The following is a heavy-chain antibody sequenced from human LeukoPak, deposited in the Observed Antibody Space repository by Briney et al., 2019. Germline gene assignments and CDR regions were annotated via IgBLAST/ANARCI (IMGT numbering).Heavy chain of an antibody. CDR2: ISGKGLQT. Sequence: GGSLRLSCSASGFTFSRFAMTWVRHLPGKGLEWVSTISGKGLQTFYADSVKGRFSVSRDNSVNIVYLQMDSLRADDSALYSCAKDANYLDSSGYFIPFDYWGPGTLVTVAS. D-gene: IGHD3-22*01. J-gene: IGHJ4*02. CDR3: AKDANYLDSSGYFIPFDY. CDR1: GFTFSRFA. V-gene: IGHV3-23*01.